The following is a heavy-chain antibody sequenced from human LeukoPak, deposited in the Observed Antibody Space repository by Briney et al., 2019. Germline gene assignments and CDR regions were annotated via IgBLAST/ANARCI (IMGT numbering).Heavy chain of an antibody. Sequence: GGSLRLSCAASGFTFSSYAMHWVRQAPGKGLEWVAVISYDGSNKYYADSVKGRFTISRDNSKNTLYLQMNSLRAEDTAVYYCARDLGYCSSTSCYIHYGMDVWGQGTTVTVSS. CDR3: ARDLGYCSSTSCYIHYGMDV. J-gene: IGHJ6*02. CDR2: ISYDGSNK. V-gene: IGHV3-30*04. D-gene: IGHD2-2*02. CDR1: GFTFSSYA.